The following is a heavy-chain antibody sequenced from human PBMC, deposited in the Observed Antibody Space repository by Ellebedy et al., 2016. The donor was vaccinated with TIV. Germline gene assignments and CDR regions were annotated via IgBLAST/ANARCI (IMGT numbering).Heavy chain of an antibody. Sequence: GESLKISCTASGFTFSSYAMTWVRQAPGEGLEWVSSLTRSGDNTYYAESVKGRLTISRDNAKNTLYLHMNSLRAEDTAVYFCARDREGWETDAFDIWGQGTMVTVSS. CDR2: LTRSGDNT. D-gene: IGHD1-26*01. CDR1: GFTFSSYA. V-gene: IGHV3-23*01. J-gene: IGHJ3*02. CDR3: ARDREGWETDAFDI.